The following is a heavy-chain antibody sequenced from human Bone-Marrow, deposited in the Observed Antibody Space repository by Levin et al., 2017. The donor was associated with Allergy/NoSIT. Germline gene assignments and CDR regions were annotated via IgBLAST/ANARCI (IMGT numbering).Heavy chain of an antibody. CDR1: GFSLSTSGVG. J-gene: IGHJ4*02. Sequence: TLSLTCTFSGFSLSTSGVGVGWIRQPPGKALEWLALIYWDDDKGYSPSVKSRLTITKDTSKNQLVLTMTTMYPVDTATYYCAHNRANTFDYWGQGTLVTVSS. D-gene: IGHD2/OR15-2a*01. CDR2: IYWDDDK. CDR3: AHNRANTFDY. V-gene: IGHV2-5*02.